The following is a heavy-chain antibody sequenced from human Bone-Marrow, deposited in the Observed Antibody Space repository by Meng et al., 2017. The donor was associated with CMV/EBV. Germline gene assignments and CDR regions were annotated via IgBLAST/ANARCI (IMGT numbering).Heavy chain of an antibody. CDR3: ARSGPITIFGVVIISRYYYGMDV. CDR2: INPSGGST. J-gene: IGHJ6*02. D-gene: IGHD3-3*01. Sequence: YMHWGRQAPGKGLEWMGIINPSGGSTSYAQKFQGRVTMTRDTSTSTVYMELSSVTAADTAVYYCARSGPITIFGVVIISRYYYGMDVWGQGTTVTVSS. CDR1: Y. V-gene: IGHV1-46*01.